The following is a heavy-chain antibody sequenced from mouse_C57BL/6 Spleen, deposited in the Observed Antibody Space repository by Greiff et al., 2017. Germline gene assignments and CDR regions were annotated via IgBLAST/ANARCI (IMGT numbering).Heavy chain of an antibody. Sequence: QVQLQQSGAELVKPGASVKISCKASGYAFSSYWKNWVKQRPGKGLEWIGQIYPGDGDTNYNGKFKGKATLTADKSSSTAYMQLSSLASEDSAVYFGARGDYVDCWGQGTTLTVSS. CDR1: GYAFSSYW. CDR3: ARGDYVDC. J-gene: IGHJ2*01. V-gene: IGHV1-80*01. CDR2: IYPGDGDT.